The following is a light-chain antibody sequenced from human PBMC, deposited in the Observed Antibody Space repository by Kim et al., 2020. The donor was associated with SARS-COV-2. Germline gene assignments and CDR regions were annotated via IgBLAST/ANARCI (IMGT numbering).Light chain of an antibody. CDR3: QQRSNWPPIT. CDR1: QSISTY. V-gene: IGKV3-11*01. CDR2: DAS. Sequence: SPGESATRASRASQSISTYLAWYQQKPGQAPRLLIFDASKRATGIPARFSGSGSGTDFTLTISSLEPEDLAVYYCQQRSNWPPITFGQGTRLEIK. J-gene: IGKJ5*01.